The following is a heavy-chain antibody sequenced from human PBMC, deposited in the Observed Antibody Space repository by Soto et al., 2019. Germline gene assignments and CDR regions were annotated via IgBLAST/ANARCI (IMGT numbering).Heavy chain of an antibody. D-gene: IGHD3-22*01. CDR2: VYYTGST. V-gene: IGHV4-59*01. CDR1: GDSISTFY. J-gene: IGHJ4*02. CDR3: ARGRTVRNYADDSSDYFYFFDY. Sequence: SETLSLTCTVSGDSISTFYWGWMRQSPGKELEWIGYVYYTGSTNYNPSLKSRVTISVDRSKNQFSLKLTSANVADTAVYYCARGRTVRNYADDSSDYFYFFDYWGQGTQVTVSS.